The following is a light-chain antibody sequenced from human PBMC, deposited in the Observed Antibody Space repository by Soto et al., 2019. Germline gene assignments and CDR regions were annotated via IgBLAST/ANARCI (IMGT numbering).Light chain of an antibody. CDR1: SSDDGGYNY. CDR2: DVS. J-gene: IGLJ1*01. V-gene: IGLV2-14*01. Sequence: QSALTQPASVSGSPGQSITISCTGTSSDDGGYNYVSWYQQHPGKAPKLMIYDVSNRPSRVSNRFSGSKSGNTASLTISGLQAEDEADYYCSSYTSSSTLLYVFGTGTKLTVL. CDR3: SSYTSSSTLLYV.